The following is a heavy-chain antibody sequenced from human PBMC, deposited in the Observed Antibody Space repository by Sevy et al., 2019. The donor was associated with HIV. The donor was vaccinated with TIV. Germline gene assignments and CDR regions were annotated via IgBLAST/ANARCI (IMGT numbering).Heavy chain of an antibody. CDR1: GFTFSDYY. CDR3: ARGPYYYGSGSYPFDY. J-gene: IGHJ4*02. V-gene: IGHV3-11*04. D-gene: IGHD3-10*01. Sequence: GGSLRLSCAASGFTFSDYYMSWIRQAPGKGLEWVSYISSSGSSIYYADSVKGRFTISRDNAKNSLYLQMNSLRAEDTAVYYCARGPYYYGSGSYPFDYWGQGTLVTVSS. CDR2: ISSSGSSI.